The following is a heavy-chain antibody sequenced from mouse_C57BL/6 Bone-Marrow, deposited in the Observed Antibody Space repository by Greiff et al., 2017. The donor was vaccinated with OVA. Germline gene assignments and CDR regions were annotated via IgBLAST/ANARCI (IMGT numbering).Heavy chain of an antibody. CDR2: IDPSDSYT. CDR3: ARSADY. Sequence: QVQLQQPGAELVMPGASVKLSCKASGYTFTSYWMHWVKQRPGQGLEWIGEIDPSDSYTNYNQKFKGKSTLTVDKSSSTAYMQLSSLTSEDSAVYYCARSADYWGQGTTLTVSS. V-gene: IGHV1-69*01. J-gene: IGHJ2*01. CDR1: GYTFTSYW.